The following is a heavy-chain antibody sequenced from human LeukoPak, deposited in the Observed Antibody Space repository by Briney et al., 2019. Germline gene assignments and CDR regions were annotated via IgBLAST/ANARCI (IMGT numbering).Heavy chain of an antibody. CDR3: ARDLYYYGSGRHFQY. CDR2: TSYDGSKK. D-gene: IGHD3-10*01. CDR1: GFSFSSYT. Sequence: GGSLRLSCAASGFSFSSYTMHWVRQAQGKGLEWVALTSYDGSKKYYADSVKGRFTISRDNSKNTLYLQMDSLRAEDTALYYCARDLYYYGSGRHFQYWGQGTLVTVSS. J-gene: IGHJ1*01. V-gene: IGHV3-30-3*01.